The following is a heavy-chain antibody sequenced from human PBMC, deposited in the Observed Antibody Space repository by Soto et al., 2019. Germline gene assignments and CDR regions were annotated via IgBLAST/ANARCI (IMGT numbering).Heavy chain of an antibody. V-gene: IGHV3-23*01. CDR3: AKEEVVTTLNYYYYYGMDV. Sequence: GGSLRLSCAASGFTFSSYAMSWVRQAPGKGLEWVSAISGSGGSTYYADSVKGRFTISRDNSKNTLYLQMNSLRAEDTAVYYCAKEEVVTTLNYYYYYGMDVWGQGTTVTVSS. CDR1: GFTFSSYA. CDR2: ISGSGGST. D-gene: IGHD2-15*01. J-gene: IGHJ6*02.